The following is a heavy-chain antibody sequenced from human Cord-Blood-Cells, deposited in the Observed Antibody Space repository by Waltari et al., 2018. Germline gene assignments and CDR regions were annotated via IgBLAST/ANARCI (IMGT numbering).Heavy chain of an antibody. V-gene: IGHV4-34*01. CDR1: GGSFSGYY. CDR2: INHSGSP. Sequence: QVQLQQWGAGLLKPSETLSLTCAVYGGSFSGYYWSWIRQPQGKGLEWIGEINHSGSPNYNPSLKSLVTISVDTSKNQFSLKLSSVTAADTAVYYCARDAVPGYSSSWYWFDPWGQGTLVTVSS. D-gene: IGHD6-13*01. CDR3: ARDAVPGYSSSWYWFDP. J-gene: IGHJ5*02.